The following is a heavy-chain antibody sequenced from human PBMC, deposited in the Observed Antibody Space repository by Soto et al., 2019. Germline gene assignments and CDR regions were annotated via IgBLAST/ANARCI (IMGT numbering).Heavy chain of an antibody. Sequence: VKVSCKASGYTCTSYGISWVRQPPCRGLEWMGWISAYNGNTNYEQKLPGRVTMTVATSTSTAYMELRSLRSDDTAVYYCAREVGVDIVATPLFGHWGQGTLVTVST. V-gene: IGHV1-18*01. D-gene: IGHD5-12*01. J-gene: IGHJ5*02. CDR3: AREVGVDIVATPLFGH. CDR1: GYTCTSYG. CDR2: ISAYNGNT.